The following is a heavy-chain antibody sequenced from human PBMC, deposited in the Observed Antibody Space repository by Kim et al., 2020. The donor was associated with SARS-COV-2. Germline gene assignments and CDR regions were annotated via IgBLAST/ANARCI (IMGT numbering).Heavy chain of an antibody. CDR1: GYTFTGYY. CDR2: INPNSGGT. CDR3: ARGWYGSSWSSFDY. Sequence: ASVKVSCKASGYTFTGYYMHWVRQAPGQGLEWMGRINPNSGGTNYAQKFQGRVTMTRDTSISTAYMELSRLRSDDTAVYYCARGWYGSSWSSFDYWGQGTLVTVSS. J-gene: IGHJ4*02. V-gene: IGHV1-2*06. D-gene: IGHD6-13*01.